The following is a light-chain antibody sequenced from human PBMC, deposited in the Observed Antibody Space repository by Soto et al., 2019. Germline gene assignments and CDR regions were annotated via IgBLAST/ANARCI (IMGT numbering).Light chain of an antibody. J-gene: IGKJ1*01. CDR2: KAS. V-gene: IGKV1-5*03. CDR3: QQYNSYSGT. CDR1: QSISSW. Sequence: ETQMTQAPSTLSASVGDRVTIACRASQSISSWLAWYQQKPGKAPKLLIYKASSLESGVPSRFSGSGSGTEFTLTISSLQPDDFATYYCQQYNSYSGTFGQGTKVDIK.